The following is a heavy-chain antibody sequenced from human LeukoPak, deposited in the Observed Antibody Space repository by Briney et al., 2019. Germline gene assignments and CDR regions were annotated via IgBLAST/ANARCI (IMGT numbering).Heavy chain of an antibody. CDR3: ARHASGGYSYGYFDY. CDR2: IYPGDSDT. J-gene: IGHJ4*02. Sequence: GEPLKISCKGSGYSFTSYWIGWVRQMPGKGLEWMGIIYPGDSDTRYSPSFQGQVTISADKSISTAYLQWSSLKASDTAMYYCARHASGGYSYGYFDYWGQGTLVTVSS. D-gene: IGHD5-18*01. CDR1: GYSFTSYW. V-gene: IGHV5-51*01.